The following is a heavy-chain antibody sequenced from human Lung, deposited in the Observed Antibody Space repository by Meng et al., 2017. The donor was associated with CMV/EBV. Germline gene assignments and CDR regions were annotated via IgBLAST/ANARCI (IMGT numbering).Heavy chain of an antibody. V-gene: IGHV1-46*01. Sequence: ASVKVSCKASGYTFTSYYMHWVRQAPGQGLEWMGIINPSGGSTSYAQKFQGRVTMTRDTSTSTVYMELSSLRSEGTAVYYCARFVGSSSNRDFFYYYVMDVWGQGTTVTVSS. J-gene: IGHJ6*02. CDR2: INPSGGST. D-gene: IGHD6-6*01. CDR3: ARFVGSSSNRDFFYYYVMDV. CDR1: GYTFTSYY.